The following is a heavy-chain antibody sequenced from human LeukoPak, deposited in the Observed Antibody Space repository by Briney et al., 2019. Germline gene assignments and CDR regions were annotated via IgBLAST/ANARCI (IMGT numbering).Heavy chain of an antibody. CDR2: IYTSGST. Sequence: PSETLSLTCTVSGGSISSYYWSWIRQPAGKGLEWIGRIYTSGSTNYNPSLKSRFTMSVDTSKNQFSLKLSSVTAADTAVYYCARSTIFGVVITFDYWGQGTLVTASS. V-gene: IGHV4-4*07. J-gene: IGHJ4*02. D-gene: IGHD3-3*01. CDR1: GGSISSYY. CDR3: ARSTIFGVVITFDY.